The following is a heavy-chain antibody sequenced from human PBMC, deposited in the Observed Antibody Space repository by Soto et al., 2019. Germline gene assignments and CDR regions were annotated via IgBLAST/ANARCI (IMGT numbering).Heavy chain of an antibody. J-gene: IGHJ6*02. CDR1: GGTFSSYA. V-gene: IGHV1-69*01. CDR2: IIPIFGTA. Sequence: QVQLVQSGAEVKKPGSSVKVSCKASGGTFSSYAISWVRQAPGQGLEWMGGIIPIFGTANYAQKFQGRVTSTADESTSPAYMELSSLRSEDTAVYYCARDLGDTAMDYSYYGMDVWGHGTTVTVSS. CDR3: ARDLGDTAMDYSYYGMDV. D-gene: IGHD5-18*01.